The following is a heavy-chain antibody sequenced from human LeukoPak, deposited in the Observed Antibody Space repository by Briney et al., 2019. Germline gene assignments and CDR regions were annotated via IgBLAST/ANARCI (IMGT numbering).Heavy chain of an antibody. J-gene: IGHJ4*02. D-gene: IGHD1-26*01. CDR3: ARDHQPQWELLGY. V-gene: IGHV3-30-3*01. CDR2: ISYDGSNK. Sequence: GRSLRLSCAASGFTFSSYAMHWVRQAPGKGLEWVAVISYDGSNKYYADSVKSRFTISRDNPKNTLYLQMNSLRAEDTAVYYCARDHQPQWELLGYWGQGTLVTVSS. CDR1: GFTFSSYA.